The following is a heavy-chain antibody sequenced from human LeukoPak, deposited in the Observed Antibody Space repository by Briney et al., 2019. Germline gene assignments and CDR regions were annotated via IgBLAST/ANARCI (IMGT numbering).Heavy chain of an antibody. V-gene: IGHV3-74*01. D-gene: IGHD6-13*01. Sequence: PGGCLRLSCTASRLTFNNYWMHWVRQAPGKGLVWVSRINIDGSSISYADSVKGRFTISRDNAKSTLYLQMNSLRAEDAALYYCARVPATGTQFDYWGQGTLFTVSS. CDR1: RLTFNNYW. J-gene: IGHJ4*02. CDR2: INIDGSSI. CDR3: ARVPATGTQFDY.